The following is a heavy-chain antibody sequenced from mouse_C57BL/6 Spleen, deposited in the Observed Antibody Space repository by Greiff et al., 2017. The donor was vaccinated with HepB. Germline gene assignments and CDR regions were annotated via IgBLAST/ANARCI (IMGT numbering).Heavy chain of an antibody. CDR1: GYTFTSYW. CDR2: IYPGNSDT. Sequence: VQLKESGTVLARPGASVKMSCKTSGYTFTSYWMHWVKQRPGQGLEWIGAIYPGNSDTSYNQKFKGKAKLTAVTSTSTAYMELSSLTNEDSAVYYCTRVYDYDGYYFDDWGQGTTLTVAS. D-gene: IGHD2-4*01. CDR3: TRVYDYDGYYFDD. V-gene: IGHV1-5*01. J-gene: IGHJ2*01.